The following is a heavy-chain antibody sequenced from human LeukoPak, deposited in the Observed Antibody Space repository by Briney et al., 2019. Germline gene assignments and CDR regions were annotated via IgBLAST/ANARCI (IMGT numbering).Heavy chain of an antibody. D-gene: IGHD6-19*01. CDR2: ISYDGSDK. CDR1: GFTFSGYS. CDR3: AKDRWLTGT. Sequence: PGGSLRLSCAASGFTFSGYSMNWVRQAPGKGLEWVAVISYDGSDKHYADSVKGRFTISRDNSKYTLYLQMNSLRAEDTAVYYCAKDRWLTGTWGQGTLVTVSS. V-gene: IGHV3-30*18. J-gene: IGHJ5*02.